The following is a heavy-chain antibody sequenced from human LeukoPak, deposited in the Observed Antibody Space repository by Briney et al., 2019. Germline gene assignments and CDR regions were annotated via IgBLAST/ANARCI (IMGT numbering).Heavy chain of an antibody. CDR2: VSPPGGGT. CDR3: ARDLAWGAFDY. V-gene: IGHV3-23*01. D-gene: IGHD7-27*01. CDR1: GFTFSNHG. J-gene: IGHJ4*02. Sequence: PGGSLRPSCAASGFTFSNHGMNWVRQAPGKGLEWLSGVSPPGGGTYYADSVKGRFTISRDDSKNTLSLQMNSLRVEDTAVYYCARDLAWGAFDYWGQGTLVTVSS.